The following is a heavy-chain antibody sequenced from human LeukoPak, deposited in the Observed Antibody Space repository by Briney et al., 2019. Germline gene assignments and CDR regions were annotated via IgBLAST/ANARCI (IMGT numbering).Heavy chain of an antibody. CDR3: ASLDFWSGYPFDY. J-gene: IGHJ4*02. D-gene: IGHD3-3*01. V-gene: IGHV3-74*01. CDR2: IHSGGSST. CDR1: GFTFSSYW. Sequence: GGSLRLSCEASGFTFSSYWMHWVRQAPGKGLVWVSRIHSGGSSTSYADSVKGRFTISRDNAKNTLYLQMTSLRAEDTAVYYCASLDFWSGYPFDYWGQGALVTVSS.